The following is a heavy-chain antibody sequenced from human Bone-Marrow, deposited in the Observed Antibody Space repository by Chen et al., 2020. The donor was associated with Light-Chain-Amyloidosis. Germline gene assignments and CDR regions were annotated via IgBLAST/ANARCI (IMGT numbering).Heavy chain of an antibody. D-gene: IGHD3-22*01. Sequence: QVQLVQSGAEVKRPGASGKVSCKVSGDSLTDLAIHWVRQAPGKWLEWVGGFDPEDEEMMYVQKFQVRVRMNEDTTTGTASMELTSLTSEDTAIYYCATDVDVGEYYETGFNYWGQGTLVTVSS. CDR2: FDPEDEEM. CDR1: GDSLTDLA. CDR3: ATDVDVGEYYETGFNY. V-gene: IGHV1-24*01. J-gene: IGHJ4*02.